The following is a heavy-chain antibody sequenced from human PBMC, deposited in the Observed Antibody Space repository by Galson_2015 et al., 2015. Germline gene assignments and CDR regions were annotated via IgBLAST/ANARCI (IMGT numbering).Heavy chain of an antibody. Sequence: ETLSLTCTVSGGSLSSYYWSWLRQPPGKGLEWIGYIYYSGSTNYNPSLKSRVTISVDTSKNQFSLKLSSVTAADTAVYYCARGTHSSGWNAHYFDYWGQGTLVTVSS. V-gene: IGHV4-59*01. J-gene: IGHJ4*02. D-gene: IGHD6-19*01. CDR1: GGSLSSYY. CDR2: IYYSGST. CDR3: ARGTHSSGWNAHYFDY.